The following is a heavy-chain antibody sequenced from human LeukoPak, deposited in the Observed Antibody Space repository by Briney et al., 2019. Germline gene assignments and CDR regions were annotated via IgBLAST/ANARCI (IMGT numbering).Heavy chain of an antibody. CDR1: GFSFSSCT. CDR3: ARAPPYYDLLTGYYTSNAFDI. Sequence: GGSLRLSCAASGFSFSSCTMNWVRQAPGKGLEWLSYISSSSSTIHYADSVKGRFTISRDNAKNSLYLQMNSLRAEDTAVYYCARAPPYYDLLTGYYTSNAFDIWGQGTMVTVSS. CDR2: ISSSSSTI. D-gene: IGHD3-9*01. V-gene: IGHV3-48*04. J-gene: IGHJ3*02.